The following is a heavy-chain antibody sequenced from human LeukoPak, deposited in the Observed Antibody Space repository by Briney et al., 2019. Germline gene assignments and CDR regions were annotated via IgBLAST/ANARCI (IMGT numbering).Heavy chain of an antibody. J-gene: IGHJ3*02. CDR2: IDYSGST. Sequence: SETLSLTCSVSGGSVSSSSYYWGWIRQPPGKGLEWIGSIDYSGSTYYTPSLKSRVTIARDTSKKQFSLKLSSVTAADTAVYYCARDRSTSTDDAFDIWGQGTMVTVSS. CDR1: GGSVSSSSYY. V-gene: IGHV4-39*07. CDR3: ARDRSTSTDDAFDI. D-gene: IGHD5/OR15-5a*01.